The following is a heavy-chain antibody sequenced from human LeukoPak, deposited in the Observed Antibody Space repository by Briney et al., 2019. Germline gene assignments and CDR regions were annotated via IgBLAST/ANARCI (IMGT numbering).Heavy chain of an antibody. CDR2: INPNSGGT. V-gene: IGHV1-2*02. CDR1: GYTFTGYY. CDR3: ARAVLRFLEWSDYYYYYYMDV. Sequence: GASVKVSCKASGYTFTGYYMHWVRQAPGQGLEWMGWINPNSGGTNYAQKFQGRVTMTRDTSISTAYMELSRLRSDDTAVYYCARAVLRFLEWSDYYYYYYMDVWGKGTTVTVSS. D-gene: IGHD3-3*01. J-gene: IGHJ6*03.